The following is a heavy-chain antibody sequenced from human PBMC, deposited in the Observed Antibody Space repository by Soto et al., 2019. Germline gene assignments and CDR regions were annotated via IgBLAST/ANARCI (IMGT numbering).Heavy chain of an antibody. J-gene: IGHJ4*02. CDR2: IYYSGST. D-gene: IGHD3-10*01. CDR3: ARGVTMVRGVIHTPYFDY. CDR1: GGSISSVGYY. Sequence: SETLSLTCTVSGGSISSVGYYWSWIRQHPGKGLEWIGYIYYSGSTYYNPSLKSRVTISVDTSKNQFSLKLSSVTAADTAVYYCARGVTMVRGVIHTPYFDYWGQGTLVTVSS. V-gene: IGHV4-31*03.